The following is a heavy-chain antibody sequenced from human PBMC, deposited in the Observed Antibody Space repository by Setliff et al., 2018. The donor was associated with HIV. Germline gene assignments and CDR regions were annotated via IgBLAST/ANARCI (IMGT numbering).Heavy chain of an antibody. J-gene: IGHJ4*02. Sequence: PSETLSLTCAVYGGSFSDYYCSWIRQPPGKGLEWIGEINRGGSTNYNPSLKSRVTISLDTSKRQISLKLSSVTAADTAVYYCARALGYYYDSSGYVDYWGQGTLVTVSS. V-gene: IGHV4-34*01. CDR3: ARALGYYYDSSGYVDY. CDR1: GGSFSDYY. CDR2: INRGGST. D-gene: IGHD3-22*01.